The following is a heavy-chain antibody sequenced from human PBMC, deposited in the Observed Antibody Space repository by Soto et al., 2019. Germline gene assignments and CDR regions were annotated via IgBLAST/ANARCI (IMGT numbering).Heavy chain of an antibody. CDR1: GFTFSSYA. Sequence: GGSLRLSCAASGFTFSSYAMSWVHQAPGKGLEWVSAISGSGGSTYYADSVKGRFTISRDNSKNTLYLQMNSLRAEDTAVYYCAKGDYDFWSGYYWHYYYGMDVWGQGTTVTVSS. CDR3: AKGDYDFWSGYYWHYYYGMDV. J-gene: IGHJ6*02. D-gene: IGHD3-3*01. V-gene: IGHV3-23*01. CDR2: ISGSGGST.